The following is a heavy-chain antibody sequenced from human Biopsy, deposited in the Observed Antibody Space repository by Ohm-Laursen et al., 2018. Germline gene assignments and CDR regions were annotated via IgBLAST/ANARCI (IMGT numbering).Heavy chain of an antibody. J-gene: IGHJ4*02. Sequence: SDTLSLTCPVYSGSFSSNYWTWIRQPPGKGLEWIGEITHSGYTNYNPSLKSRVTVSVDTSKNQFSLKLSSVTAADTAVYYCASRLYGPNPIDYWGQGTLVTVSS. CDR3: ASRLYGPNPIDY. CDR2: ITHSGYT. CDR1: SGSFSSNY. D-gene: IGHD2-8*01. V-gene: IGHV4-34*01.